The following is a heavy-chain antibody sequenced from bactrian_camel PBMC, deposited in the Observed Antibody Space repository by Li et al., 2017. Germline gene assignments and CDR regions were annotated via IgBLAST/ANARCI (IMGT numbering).Heavy chain of an antibody. CDR2: IDDDSST. Sequence: HVQLVESGGESVQAGGSLRLSCVASGATQDIGCMGWFRQAPGKKREGIAVIDDDSSTEFADSVRGRFTISKDNAKNTLYLQMNSLQHEDTAMYYCAAKLPFECYVDSSDFDNWGQGTQVTVS. J-gene: IGHJ4*01. V-gene: IGHV3S53*01. D-gene: IGHD3*01. CDR3: AAKLPFECYVDSSDFDN. CDR1: GATQDIGC.